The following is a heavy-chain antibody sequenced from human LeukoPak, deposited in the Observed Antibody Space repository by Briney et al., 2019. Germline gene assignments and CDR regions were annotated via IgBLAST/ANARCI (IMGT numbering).Heavy chain of an antibody. CDR1: GFTFDDYA. D-gene: IGHD2-8*01. CDR2: ISWNSGSI. CDR3: AKDMGITNGAFDI. V-gene: IGHV3-9*01. J-gene: IGHJ3*02. Sequence: GGSLRLSCAASGFTFDDYAMHWVRQAPGKGLEWVSGISWNSGSIGYADSVKGRFTISRDNAKNSLYLQMNSLRAEDTALYYCAKDMGITNGAFDIWGQGTMVTVSS.